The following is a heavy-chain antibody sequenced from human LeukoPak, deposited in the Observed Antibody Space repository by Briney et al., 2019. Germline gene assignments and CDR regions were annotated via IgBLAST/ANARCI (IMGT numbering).Heavy chain of an antibody. CDR3: ARPSPGSGSYSKGGNWFDP. D-gene: IGHD3-10*01. CDR2: ISYDGSNK. J-gene: IGHJ5*02. Sequence: PGGSLRLSCAASGFTFSNYAMHWVRQAPGKGLEWVAVISYDGSNKYHADSVKGRFTISRDNSKNTLYLQMNSLRAEDTAVYYCARPSPGSGSYSKGGNWFDPWGQGTLVTVSS. CDR1: GFTFSNYA. V-gene: IGHV3-30-3*01.